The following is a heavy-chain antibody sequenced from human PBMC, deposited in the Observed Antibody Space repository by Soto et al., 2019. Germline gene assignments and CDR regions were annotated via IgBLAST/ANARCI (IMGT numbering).Heavy chain of an antibody. V-gene: IGHV4-31*11. CDR2: ISYSGST. J-gene: IGHJ4*02. CDR1: GGSISSGGYS. D-gene: IGHD2-2*01. CDR3: ARAAANIDY. Sequence: PSETLSLTCAVSGGSISSGGYSWSWIRQPPGKGLEWIGYISYSGSTVYNPSLESRVTISLDTSKNQFSLNLNSVTAADTAVYYCARAAANIDYWGQGTLVTVSS.